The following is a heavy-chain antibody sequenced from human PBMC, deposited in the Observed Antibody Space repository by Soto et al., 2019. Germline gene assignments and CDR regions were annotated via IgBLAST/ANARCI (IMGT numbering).Heavy chain of an antibody. J-gene: IGHJ6*02. D-gene: IGHD5-18*01. CDR1: RYTFSNYG. CDR3: ARDPGFGFGYSYAFAMDV. V-gene: IGHV1-18*01. Sequence: ASVKVSWKASRYTFSNYGISWVRQGPVQGLEWMGLISGYNGNTHYEEKVQDRIKMTTDTSTSTTYLELRSLRSDDTAVYFCARDPGFGFGYSYAFAMDVWGQGTTVTVSS. CDR2: ISGYNGNT.